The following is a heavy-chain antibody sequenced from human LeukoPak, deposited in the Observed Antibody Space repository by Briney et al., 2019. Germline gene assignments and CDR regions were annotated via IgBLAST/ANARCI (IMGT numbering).Heavy chain of an antibody. D-gene: IGHD3-10*01. CDR2: INPNSGGT. Sequence: GASVKVSCKASGYTFTGYYMHWVRQAPGQGLEWMGWINPNSGGTNYAQKFQGRDTMTRDTSISTAYMELSRLRSDDTAVYYCARAYYYGSGSYFAFDYWGQGTLVTVSS. CDR1: GYTFTGYY. V-gene: IGHV1-2*02. J-gene: IGHJ4*02. CDR3: ARAYYYGSGSYFAFDY.